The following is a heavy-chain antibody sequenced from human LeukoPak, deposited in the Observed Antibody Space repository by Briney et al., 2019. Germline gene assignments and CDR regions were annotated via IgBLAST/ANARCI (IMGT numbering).Heavy chain of an antibody. J-gene: IGHJ3*02. Sequence: GGSLRLSCAASGFTFSSYSMNWVRQAPGKGLEWVSSISSSSSCIYYADSVKGRFTISRDNAKNSLYLQMNSLRAEDTAVYYCARDRGGWYTEFPDAFDIWGQGTMVTVSS. CDR2: ISSSSSCI. V-gene: IGHV3-21*01. CDR1: GFTFSSYS. CDR3: ARDRGGWYTEFPDAFDI. D-gene: IGHD6-19*01.